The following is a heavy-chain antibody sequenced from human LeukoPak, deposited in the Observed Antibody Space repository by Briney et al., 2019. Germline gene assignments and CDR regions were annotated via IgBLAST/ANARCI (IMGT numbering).Heavy chain of an antibody. Sequence: GGSLRLSCASSGFTFSDYYMTWIRQAPGKGLEWVSYISGSSTYTKYVDSVKGRFTISRDNAKNSLFLQMNSLRAEDTAVYYCARAGGGSASYFAYWGQGALVTVS. D-gene: IGHD6-19*01. CDR3: ARAGGGSASYFAY. V-gene: IGHV3-11*05. J-gene: IGHJ4*02. CDR2: ISGSSTYT. CDR1: GFTFSDYY.